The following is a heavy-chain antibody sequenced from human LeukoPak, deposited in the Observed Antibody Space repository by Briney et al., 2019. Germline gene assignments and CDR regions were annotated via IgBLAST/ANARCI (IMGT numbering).Heavy chain of an antibody. CDR2: INAGNGNT. V-gene: IGHV1-3*01. J-gene: IGHJ4*02. CDR3: ARDRYSSGWSYYFDY. D-gene: IGHD6-19*01. Sequence: ASVKVSCKASGYTFTSYAMHWVRQAPGQRLEWMGWINAGNGNTKYSQKFQGRVTITRDTSASTAYMELSSLRSEDTAVHYCARDRYSSGWSYYFDYWGQGTLVTVSS. CDR1: GYTFTSYA.